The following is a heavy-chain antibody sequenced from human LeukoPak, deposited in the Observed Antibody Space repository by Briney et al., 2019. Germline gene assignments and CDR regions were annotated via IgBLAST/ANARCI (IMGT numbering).Heavy chain of an antibody. D-gene: IGHD3-16*01. CDR1: GYTFTMYY. CDR2: INPSDGAT. Sequence: ASVKVSCKASGYTFTMYYIHWVRQAPGQGLEWMGMINPSDGATTYAQRFQGRVAMTRDMSTTTVHMDLRSLRAEDEAVYFCAREQSGGLSGSLGVLFASYYTYYYMDVWGRGTTVTVSS. V-gene: IGHV1-46*01. J-gene: IGHJ6*03. CDR3: AREQSGGLSGSLGVLFASYYTYYYMDV.